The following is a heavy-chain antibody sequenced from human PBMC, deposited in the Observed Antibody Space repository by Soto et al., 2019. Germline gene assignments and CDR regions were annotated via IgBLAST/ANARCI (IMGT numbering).Heavy chain of an antibody. V-gene: IGHV5-51*01. CDR3: ARPPYPGYCTDGVCYSYDY. CDR1: GYTFTAYW. J-gene: IGHJ4*02. D-gene: IGHD2-8*01. CDR2: IFPADSEI. Sequence: PGESLKISYQSFGYTFTAYWMAWVRQMPGKGLEWMGIIFPADSEIRYSPSFRGHVTISADKSISTAYLQWSSLEASDTAMYYCARPPYPGYCTDGVCYSYDYWGQGTPVTVSS.